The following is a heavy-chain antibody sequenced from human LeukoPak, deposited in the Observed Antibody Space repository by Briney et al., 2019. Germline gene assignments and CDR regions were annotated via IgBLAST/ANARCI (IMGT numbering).Heavy chain of an antibody. D-gene: IGHD3-10*01. J-gene: IGHJ4*02. CDR3: ARDSPGYYGSGREPIDY. Sequence: PGGSLRLSCAASGFTFSNYAMSWVRQAPGQGLEWVSAISGRGDRTYYADSVKGRFTISRDNSKNTLYLQMNSLRAEDTAVYYCARDSPGYYGSGREPIDYWGQGTLVTVSS. CDR2: ISGRGDRT. CDR1: GFTFSNYA. V-gene: IGHV3-23*01.